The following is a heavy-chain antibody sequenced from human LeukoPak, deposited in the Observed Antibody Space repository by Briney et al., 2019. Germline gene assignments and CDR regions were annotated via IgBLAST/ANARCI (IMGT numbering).Heavy chain of an antibody. CDR1: GFTFSNAW. CDR2: IKSKTDGGTT. CDR3: TTGHLSPHDAFDI. V-gene: IGHV3-15*01. Sequence: GGSLRLSCAASGFTFSNAWMSWVRQAPGKGLEWVGRIKSKTDGGTTDYAAPVKGRFTISRDDSKNTLYLQMNSLKTEDTAVYYCTTGHLSPHDAFDIWGQGTMVTVSS. J-gene: IGHJ3*02.